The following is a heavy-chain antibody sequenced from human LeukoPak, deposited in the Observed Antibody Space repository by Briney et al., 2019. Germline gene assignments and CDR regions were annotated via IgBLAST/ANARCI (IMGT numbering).Heavy chain of an antibody. Sequence: ASVKVSCKASGYTFTSYGISWVRQAPGQGLEWMGWISAYNGNTNYAQKLQGRVTMTTDTSTSTAYMELRSLRSGDTAVYYCATTFIAADAFDIWGQGPMVTVSS. CDR2: ISAYNGNT. J-gene: IGHJ3*02. V-gene: IGHV1-18*04. CDR3: ATTFIAADAFDI. CDR1: GYTFTSYG. D-gene: IGHD6-25*01.